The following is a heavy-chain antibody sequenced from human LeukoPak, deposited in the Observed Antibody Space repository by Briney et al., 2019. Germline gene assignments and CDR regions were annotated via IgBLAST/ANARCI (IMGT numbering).Heavy chain of an antibody. D-gene: IGHD3-22*01. J-gene: IGHJ4*02. CDR3: AKAAIHYDSSGPNDY. CDR2: ISHDGSKK. Sequence: GRSLRLSCAASGFTFSSYGMHWVRQAPGKGLEWVAVISHDGSKKYYADSVKGRFTISRDNSKNTLYLQMDSLRAEDTAVYYCAKAAIHYDSSGPNDYWGQGTLVTVSS. CDR1: GFTFSSYG. V-gene: IGHV3-30*18.